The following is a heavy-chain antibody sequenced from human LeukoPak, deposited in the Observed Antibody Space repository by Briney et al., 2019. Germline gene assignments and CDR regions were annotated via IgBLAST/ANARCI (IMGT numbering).Heavy chain of an antibody. V-gene: IGHV4-38-2*01. CDR2: IYHSGST. J-gene: IGHJ3*02. Sequence: SETLCLTCAVSGYSISSGYYWGWIRQPPGKGLEWIGSIYHSGSTYYNPSLKSRVTISVDTSKNQFSLKLSSVTAADTAVYYCAGLVAATPIHAFDIWGQGTMVTVSS. CDR1: GYSISSGYY. CDR3: AGLVAATPIHAFDI. D-gene: IGHD2-15*01.